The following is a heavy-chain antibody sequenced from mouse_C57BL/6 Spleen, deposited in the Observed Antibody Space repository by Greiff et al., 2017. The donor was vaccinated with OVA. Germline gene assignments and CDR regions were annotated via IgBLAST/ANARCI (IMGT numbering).Heavy chain of an antibody. CDR2: IDPSDSYT. Sequence: QVQLQQPGAELVKPGASVKLSCKASGYTFTSYWMQWVKQRPGQGLEWIGEIDPSDSYTNYNQKFKGKATLTVDTSSSTAYMQLSSLTSEDSAVYYCARLGYCGSSYLDYWGQGTTLTVSS. CDR3: ARLGYCGSSYLDY. V-gene: IGHV1-50*01. D-gene: IGHD1-1*01. CDR1: GYTFTSYW. J-gene: IGHJ2*01.